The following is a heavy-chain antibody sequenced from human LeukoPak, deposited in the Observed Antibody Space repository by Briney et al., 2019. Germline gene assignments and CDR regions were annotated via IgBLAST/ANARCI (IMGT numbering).Heavy chain of an antibody. D-gene: IGHD4-17*01. CDR1: GFTFSTCH. CDR2: VWHDGSKT. CDR3: AKDSNDYGDYNYFDF. J-gene: IGHJ4*02. V-gene: IGHV3-33*06. Sequence: GRSLKLSCAASGFTFSTCHIHWVRQAPVKGLEWVALVWHDGSKTYYADSVKGRFTVSRDNSKNTLYLQMNSLRAEDTAVYYCAKDSNDYGDYNYFDFWGQGTLVTVSS.